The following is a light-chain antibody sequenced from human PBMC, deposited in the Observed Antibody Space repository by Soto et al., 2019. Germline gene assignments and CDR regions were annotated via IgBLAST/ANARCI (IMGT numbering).Light chain of an antibody. J-gene: IGLJ1*01. CDR3: QSYDDSLSVHYV. V-gene: IGLV1-40*01. Sequence: SVLTQPPSVSGAPGQRVTISRTGSSSKIGSTYDVQWYQQLPGTAPKLLIHGNTDRPSGVPDRFSGSKSGTSASLAITGLQADDEADYYCQSYDDSLSVHYVFGTGAKVTVL. CDR1: SSKIGSTYD. CDR2: GNT.